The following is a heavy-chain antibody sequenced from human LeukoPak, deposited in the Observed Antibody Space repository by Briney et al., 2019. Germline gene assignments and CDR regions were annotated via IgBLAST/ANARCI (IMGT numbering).Heavy chain of an antibody. D-gene: IGHD3-10*01. Sequence: PSETLSLTCTVSGGSISSSSYYWSWIRQPPGKGLEWIGYIYYSGSTYYNPSLKSRVTISVDTSKNQFSLKLSSVTAADTAVYYCARWFGEITIDYWGQGTLVTVSS. CDR2: IYYSGST. CDR3: ARWFGEITIDY. J-gene: IGHJ4*02. CDR1: GGSISSSSYY. V-gene: IGHV4-30-4*01.